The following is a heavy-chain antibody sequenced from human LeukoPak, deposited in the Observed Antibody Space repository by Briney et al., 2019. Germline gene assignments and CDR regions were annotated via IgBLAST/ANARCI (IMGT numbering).Heavy chain of an antibody. J-gene: IGHJ6*02. Sequence: PGGSLKLSCAASGFTFSCSAMHWVRQASGKGLEWVGRIRSKANSYATAYAASVKGRFPISRDDSKNTAYLQMNSLKTEDAAVYYCTRVVVIGGNYYYYGMDVWGQGTTVTVSS. CDR1: GFTFSCSA. V-gene: IGHV3-73*01. CDR2: IRSKANSYAT. D-gene: IGHD3-22*01. CDR3: TRVVVIGGNYYYYGMDV.